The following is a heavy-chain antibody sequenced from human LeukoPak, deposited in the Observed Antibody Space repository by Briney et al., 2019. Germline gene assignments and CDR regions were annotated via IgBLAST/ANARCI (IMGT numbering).Heavy chain of an antibody. D-gene: IGHD5-12*01. Sequence: GGSLRLSCAASGFTFSSYGMHWVRQAPGKGLEWVAVIWYDGRNKYYADSVKGRFTISRDNSKNTLYLQMNSLRAEDTAVYYCARALVASDLDYWGQGTLVTVSS. CDR3: ARALVASDLDY. V-gene: IGHV3-33*01. CDR2: IWYDGRNK. J-gene: IGHJ4*02. CDR1: GFTFSSYG.